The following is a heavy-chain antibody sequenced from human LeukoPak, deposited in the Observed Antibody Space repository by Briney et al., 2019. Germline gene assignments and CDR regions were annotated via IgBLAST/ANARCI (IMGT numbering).Heavy chain of an antibody. D-gene: IGHD3-22*01. CDR1: GFTFSSYW. CDR3: ARAAYYYDSSGYYSSIHYYFDY. J-gene: IGHJ4*02. V-gene: IGHV3-74*01. Sequence: GGSLRLSCAASGFTFSSYWMHWVRQAPGKGLVWVSRINSDGSSTSYADSVKGRFTISRDNAKNTLYLQMNSLRAEDTAVYYCARAAYYYDSSGYYSSIHYYFDYWGQGTLVTVSS. CDR2: INSDGSST.